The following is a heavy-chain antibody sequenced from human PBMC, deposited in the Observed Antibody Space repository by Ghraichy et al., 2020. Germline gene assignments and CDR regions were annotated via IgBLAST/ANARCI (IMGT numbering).Heavy chain of an antibody. J-gene: IGHJ5*02. V-gene: IGHV3-11*01. D-gene: IGHD6-13*01. Sequence: GGSLRLSCAASGFTFSDYYMSWIRQAPGKGLEWVSYITSSGSTIYYADSVKGRFTISRDNAKNSLYLQMNSLGAEDTAVYYCAREYSSSWANWFDPWGQGTLVTVSS. CDR2: ITSSGSTI. CDR3: AREYSSSWANWFDP. CDR1: GFTFSDYY.